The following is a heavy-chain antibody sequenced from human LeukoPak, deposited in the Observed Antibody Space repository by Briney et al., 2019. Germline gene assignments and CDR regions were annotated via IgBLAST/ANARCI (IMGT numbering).Heavy chain of an antibody. D-gene: IGHD4-11*01. J-gene: IGHJ4*02. CDR1: GFTFSSYG. V-gene: IGHV3-66*01. CDR2: ISRGADT. Sequence: PGRSLRLSCAASGFTFSSYGMHWVRQAPGEGLEWVSVISRGADTYYADSVKGRFIIYRDSSTNTVCLQMDRLRAEDTAVYFCVKETPGTTMYYWGQGTLVTVSS. CDR3: VKETPGTTMYY.